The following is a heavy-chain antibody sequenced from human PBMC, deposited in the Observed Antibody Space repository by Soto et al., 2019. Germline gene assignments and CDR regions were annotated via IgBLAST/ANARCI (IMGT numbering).Heavy chain of an antibody. Sequence: PSETLSLTCAVYGGSFSGYYWSWIRQPPGKGLEWIGEINHSGSTNYNPSLKSRVTISVDTSKNQFSLKLSSVTAADTAVYYCARAKVVAPAYKYYYYYGMDVWGQGTTVTVSS. J-gene: IGHJ6*02. CDR2: INHSGST. V-gene: IGHV4-34*01. CDR3: ARAKVVAPAYKYYYYYGMDV. CDR1: GGSFSGYY. D-gene: IGHD2-2*01.